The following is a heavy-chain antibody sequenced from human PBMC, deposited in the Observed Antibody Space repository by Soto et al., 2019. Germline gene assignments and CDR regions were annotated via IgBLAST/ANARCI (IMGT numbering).Heavy chain of an antibody. CDR1: GFTFSSYG. CDR2: ISYDGSNK. D-gene: IGHD4-17*01. J-gene: IGHJ6*02. CDR3: AKDPHYGDYPRGYYYYGMDV. V-gene: IGHV3-30*18. Sequence: QVQLVESGGGVVQPGRSLRLSCAASGFTFSSYGMHWVRQAPGKGLEWVAVISYDGSNKYYADSVKGRFTISRDNSKNTLYLQMNSLRAEDTAVYYCAKDPHYGDYPRGYYYYGMDVWGQGTTVTVSS.